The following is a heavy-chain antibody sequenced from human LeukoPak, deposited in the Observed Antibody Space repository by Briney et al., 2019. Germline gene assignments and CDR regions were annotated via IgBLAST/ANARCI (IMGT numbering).Heavy chain of an antibody. J-gene: IGHJ4*02. CDR1: GFTFSTHA. D-gene: IGHD6-13*01. CDR2: ISSTSSTI. Sequence: GRSLRLSCAASGFTFSTHAMHWVRQAPGKGLEWVSYISSTSSTIYYADSVKGRFTISRDNAKNSLYLQMNSLRAEDTAVYYCAGDRLGYSSSWAYDYWGQGTLVTVSS. V-gene: IGHV3-48*01. CDR3: AGDRLGYSSSWAYDY.